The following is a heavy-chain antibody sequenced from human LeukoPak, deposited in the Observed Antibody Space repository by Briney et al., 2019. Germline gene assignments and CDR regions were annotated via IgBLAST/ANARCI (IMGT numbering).Heavy chain of an antibody. CDR2: ISYDGSNK. Sequence: GRSLRLSCAASGFTFSSYGMHWVRQAPGKGLEWVAVISYDGSNKYYADSAKGRFTISRDNSKNTLYLQMNSLRAEDTAVYYCAKDRVVATAYEFDYWGQGTLVTVSS. V-gene: IGHV3-30*18. J-gene: IGHJ4*02. D-gene: IGHD5-12*01. CDR1: GFTFSSYG. CDR3: AKDRVVATAYEFDY.